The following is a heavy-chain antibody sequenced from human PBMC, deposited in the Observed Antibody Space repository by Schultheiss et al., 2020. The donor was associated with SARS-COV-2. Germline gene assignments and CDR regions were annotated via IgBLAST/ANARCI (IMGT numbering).Heavy chain of an antibody. V-gene: IGHV3-23*03. CDR3: TTVVPAAIDFDY. Sequence: GGSLRLSCAASGFTFSSYAMSWVRQAPGKGLEWVSVIYSGGSTYYADSVKGRFTISRDDSKNTLYLQMNSLKTEDTAVYYCTTVVPAAIDFDYWGQGTLVTVSS. J-gene: IGHJ4*02. CDR1: GFTFSSYA. D-gene: IGHD2-2*01. CDR2: IYSGGST.